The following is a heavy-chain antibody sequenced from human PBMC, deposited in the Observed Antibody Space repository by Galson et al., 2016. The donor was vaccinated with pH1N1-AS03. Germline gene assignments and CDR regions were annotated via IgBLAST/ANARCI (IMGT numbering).Heavy chain of an antibody. CDR2: IIAMLGTA. Sequence: SVKVSCKASGGTVSSYAISWVRQAPGQGLEWMGGIIAMLGTANYAQKVQGRVTITADKSTSTAYMALSSLGSEDAAVYYCARDANYDFWSGHDAFDIWGQGTMVTVSS. V-gene: IGHV1-69*10. CDR3: ARDANYDFWSGHDAFDI. J-gene: IGHJ3*02. D-gene: IGHD3-3*01. CDR1: GGTVSSYA.